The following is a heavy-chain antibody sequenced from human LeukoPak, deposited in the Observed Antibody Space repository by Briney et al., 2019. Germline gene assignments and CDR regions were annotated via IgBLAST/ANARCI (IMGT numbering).Heavy chain of an antibody. D-gene: IGHD3-9*01. CDR1: GGSISSSSYY. Sequence: PSETLSLTCTVSGGSISSSSYYWGWIRQPPGKGLEWIGSIYYSGSTYYNPSLKSRVTISVDTSKNQFSLKLSSVTAADTAVYYCAREDYDILTGYLNWFDPWGQGTLVTVSS. CDR2: IYYSGST. CDR3: AREDYDILTGYLNWFDP. V-gene: IGHV4-39*07. J-gene: IGHJ5*02.